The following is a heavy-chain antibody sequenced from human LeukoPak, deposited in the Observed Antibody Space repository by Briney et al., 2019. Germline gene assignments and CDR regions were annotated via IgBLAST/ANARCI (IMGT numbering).Heavy chain of an antibody. V-gene: IGHV4-61*01. J-gene: IGHJ3*02. Sequence: SETLSLTCTVSGGSISSGSYYWSWIRQPPGKGLEWIGYIYYSGSTNYNPSLKSRVTISVDTSKNQFSLKLSSVTAADTAVYYCARSRGIAAAGTAFDIWGQGTMVTVSS. CDR1: GGSISSGSYY. CDR2: IYYSGST. D-gene: IGHD6-13*01. CDR3: ARSRGIAAAGTAFDI.